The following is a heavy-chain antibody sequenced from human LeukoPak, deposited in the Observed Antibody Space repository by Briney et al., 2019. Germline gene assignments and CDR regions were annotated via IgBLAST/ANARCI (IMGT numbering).Heavy chain of an antibody. V-gene: IGHV1-18*01. Sequence: PGASLKVSWKGSGYSFINYGISWVRQAPGQGLEWMGWINAFNGDMNHAQKFQGRVTMTIDTSTSTAYMELRSLTADDTAVYYCARDGSGTWLDPWGQGTLVTVSS. D-gene: IGHD3-10*01. J-gene: IGHJ5*02. CDR3: ARDGSGTWLDP. CDR2: INAFNGDM. CDR1: GYSFINYG.